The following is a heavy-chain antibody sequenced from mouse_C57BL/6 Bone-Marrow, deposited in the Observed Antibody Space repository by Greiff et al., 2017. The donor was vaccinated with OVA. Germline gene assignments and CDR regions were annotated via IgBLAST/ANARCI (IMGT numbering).Heavy chain of an antibody. D-gene: IGHD2-5*01. CDR3: ARRPYYSNRAWLAY. J-gene: IGHJ3*01. CDR2: IYPGSGST. CDR1: GYTFTSYW. Sequence: QVQLQQPGAELVKPGASVKMSCKASGYTFTSYWITWVKQRPGQGLEWIGDIYPGSGSTNYNEKFKSKATLTVDTSSSTAYMQLSSLTSEDSAVYYCARRPYYSNRAWLAYWGQGTLVTVSA. V-gene: IGHV1-55*01.